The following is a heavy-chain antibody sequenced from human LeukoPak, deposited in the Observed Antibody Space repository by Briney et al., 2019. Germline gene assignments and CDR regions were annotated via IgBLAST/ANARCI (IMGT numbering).Heavy chain of an antibody. V-gene: IGHV4-59*01. J-gene: IGHJ4*02. CDR3: ARVGSYRDY. D-gene: IGHD5-18*01. CDR1: GVSISSYY. CDR2: IYYSGST. Sequence: SETLSLTCTVSGVSISSYYWSWIRQPPGKGLEWIGYIYYSGSTNYNPSLKSRVTISIDTSKNQFSLNLSSVTAADTAVYYCARVGSYRDYWGQGTLVTVSS.